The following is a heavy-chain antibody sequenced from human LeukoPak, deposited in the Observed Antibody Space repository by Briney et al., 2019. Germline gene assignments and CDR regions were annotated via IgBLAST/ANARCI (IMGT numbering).Heavy chain of an antibody. CDR1: GYTFTSYA. CDR2: INAGNGNT. D-gene: IGHD3-10*02. Sequence: ASVKVSCKASGYTFTSYAMHCVRQAPGQPLEWMGWINAGNGNTKYSQKFQGRVTITRDTSASTAYMELSSLRSEDTAVYYCARPSVRGVITLDYWGQGTLVTVSS. V-gene: IGHV1-3*01. CDR3: ARPSVRGVITLDY. J-gene: IGHJ4*02.